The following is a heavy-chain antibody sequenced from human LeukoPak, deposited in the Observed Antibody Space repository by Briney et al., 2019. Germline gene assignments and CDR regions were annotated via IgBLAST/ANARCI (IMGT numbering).Heavy chain of an antibody. Sequence: PGGSLRLSCAASGFTFSNYWMSWVRQAPGKGLEWVANIHQDGIEKNHVDSVKGRFTISRDNSKNTLYLQMNSLRAEDTAVYYCAKGYSSGWDYDYWGQGTLVTVSS. CDR1: GFTFSNYW. CDR2: IHQDGIEK. V-gene: IGHV3-7*03. D-gene: IGHD6-19*01. CDR3: AKGYSSGWDYDY. J-gene: IGHJ4*02.